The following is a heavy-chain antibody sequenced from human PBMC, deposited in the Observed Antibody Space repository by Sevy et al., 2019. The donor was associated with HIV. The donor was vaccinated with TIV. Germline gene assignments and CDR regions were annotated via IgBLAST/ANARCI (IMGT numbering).Heavy chain of an antibody. Sequence: GGCLRLSCAASGFSFSSYEMNWVRQAPGKGLQWLSYISSSGSSTYYADSVKGRFTVSRDNAKSSLYLQMNSLRAEDTAVYYCARGGRHRDVYNRKDAFDIWGQGTMVTVSS. CDR3: ARGGRHRDVYNRKDAFDI. J-gene: IGHJ3*02. CDR2: ISSSGSST. V-gene: IGHV3-48*03. CDR1: GFSFSSYE. D-gene: IGHD1-1*01.